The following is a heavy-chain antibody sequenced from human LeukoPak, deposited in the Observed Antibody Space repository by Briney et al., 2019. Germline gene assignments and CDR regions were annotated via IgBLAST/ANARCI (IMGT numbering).Heavy chain of an antibody. J-gene: IGHJ6*04. Sequence: PGGSLRLSCAASGFTFSSYGMHWVRQAPGKGLEWVAVISNDGSNKYYKDSVKGRFTISRDNSKNTLFLQMNSLRAEDTAVYYCAELGITMIGGVWGKGTTVTISS. V-gene: IGHV3-30*18. CDR1: GFTFSSYG. D-gene: IGHD3-10*02. CDR3: AELGITMIGGV. CDR2: ISNDGSNK.